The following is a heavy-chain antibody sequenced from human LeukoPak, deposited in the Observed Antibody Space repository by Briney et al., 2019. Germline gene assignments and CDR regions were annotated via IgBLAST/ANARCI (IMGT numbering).Heavy chain of an antibody. CDR2: INPSGGST. V-gene: IGHV1-46*01. D-gene: IGHD4-11*01. Sequence: ASVKVSCKASGYTFTSYGISWVRQAPGQGLEWMGIINPSGGSTSYAQKFQGRVTMTRDMSTSTVYMELSSLRSEDTAVYYCAREYSITREGFDYWGQGTLVTVSS. CDR3: AREYSITREGFDY. CDR1: GYTFTSYG. J-gene: IGHJ4*02.